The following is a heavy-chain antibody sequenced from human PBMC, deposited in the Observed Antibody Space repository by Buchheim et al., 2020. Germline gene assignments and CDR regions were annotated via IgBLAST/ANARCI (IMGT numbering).Heavy chain of an antibody. CDR3: AKFTVTTDPSDY. J-gene: IGHJ4*02. D-gene: IGHD4-11*01. Sequence: QVQLVESGGGVVQPGRSLRLSCAASGFTFSSYGMHWVRQAPGKGLEWVAVISYDGSNKYYADSVKGRFTISRDNSKNTLYLQMNSLRAEDTGVYYCAKFTVTTDPSDYWGQGTL. CDR1: GFTFSSYG. CDR2: ISYDGSNK. V-gene: IGHV3-30*18.